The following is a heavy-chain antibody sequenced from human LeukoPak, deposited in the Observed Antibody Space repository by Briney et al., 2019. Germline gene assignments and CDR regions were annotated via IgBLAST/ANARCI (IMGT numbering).Heavy chain of an antibody. CDR2: FDPEDGET. Sequence: GASVKVSSKVSGYTLTELSMHWVRQAPGKGLEWMGGFDPEDGETIYAQKFQGRVTMTEDTSTDTAYMELSSLRSEDTAVYYCATLPSGRYCSSTSCYRFDPWGQGTLVTVSS. CDR3: ATLPSGRYCSSTSCYRFDP. V-gene: IGHV1-24*01. CDR1: GYTLTELS. D-gene: IGHD2-2*01. J-gene: IGHJ5*02.